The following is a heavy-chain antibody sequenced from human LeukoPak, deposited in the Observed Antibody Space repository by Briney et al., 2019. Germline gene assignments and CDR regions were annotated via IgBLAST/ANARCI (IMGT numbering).Heavy chain of an antibody. D-gene: IGHD1-26*01. CDR3: ARGLGVTPSF. V-gene: IGHV4-39*07. Sequence: SETLSLTCTVSGGSISSSSYYWGWIRQPPGKGLEWIGSIYYSGSTYYNPSLKSRVTISVDTSKNHFSLKLSSVTAADTAVYYCARGLGVTPSFWGQGTLVTVSS. CDR1: GGSISSSSYY. CDR2: IYYSGST. J-gene: IGHJ4*02.